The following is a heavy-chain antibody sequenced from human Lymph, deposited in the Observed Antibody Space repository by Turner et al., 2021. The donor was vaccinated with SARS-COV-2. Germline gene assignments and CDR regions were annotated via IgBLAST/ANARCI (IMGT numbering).Heavy chain of an antibody. CDR1: GFTFSSYA. CDR2: ISYDGSNK. J-gene: IGHJ6*02. CDR3: ARDTGGQVDV. V-gene: IGHV3-30-3*01. D-gene: IGHD2-8*02. Sequence: QVPLVVSGGCVVQPGSSLRLSCAASGFTFSSYAMHWVRQAPGKGLEWVAVISYDGSNKYYADSVKGRFTISRDNSKNTLYLQMNSPRAEDTAVYYCARDTGGQVDVWGQGTTVTVSS.